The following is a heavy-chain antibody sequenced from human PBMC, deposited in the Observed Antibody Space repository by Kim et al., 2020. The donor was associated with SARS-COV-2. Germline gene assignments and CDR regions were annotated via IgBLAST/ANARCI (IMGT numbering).Heavy chain of an antibody. D-gene: IGHD6-19*01. CDR3: AKPPRGAVASSDY. V-gene: IGHV3-23*01. Sequence: YADSVKGRFTISRDNSKNTLYLQMNSLRAEDTDVYYCAKPPRGAVASSDYWGQGTLVTVSS. J-gene: IGHJ4*02.